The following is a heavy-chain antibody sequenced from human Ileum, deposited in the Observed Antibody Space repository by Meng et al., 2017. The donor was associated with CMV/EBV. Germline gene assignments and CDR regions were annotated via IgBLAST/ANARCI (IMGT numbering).Heavy chain of an antibody. CDR3: AKDGGYYYGMDV. J-gene: IGHJ6*02. D-gene: IGHD3-16*01. CDR2: IRYDGSNK. Sequence: GGSLRLSCALSGLNVSNNYMSWVRQAPGKGLEWVAFIRYDGSNKYYADSVKGRFTISRDNSKNTLYLQMNSLRAEDTAVYYCAKDGGYYYGMDVWGQGTTVTVSS. V-gene: IGHV3-30*02. CDR1: GLNVSNNY.